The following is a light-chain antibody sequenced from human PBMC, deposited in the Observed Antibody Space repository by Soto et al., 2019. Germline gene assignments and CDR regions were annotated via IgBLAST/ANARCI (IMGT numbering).Light chain of an antibody. CDR3: QQYGSLPLFT. V-gene: IGKV3-20*01. CDR1: ESVSSRY. CDR2: GAS. J-gene: IGKJ3*01. Sequence: ESVLTQSPGTLSLSPGERATLSCRASESVSSRYLAWYQQKPGQAPRLLIYGASSRATGNPDRFSGSGSGTDFTLTISRLEPEDSAVYYCQQYGSLPLFTFGPGTKVDIK.